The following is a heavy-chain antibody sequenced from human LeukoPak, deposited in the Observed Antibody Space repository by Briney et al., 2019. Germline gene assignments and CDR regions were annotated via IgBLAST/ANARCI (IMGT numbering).Heavy chain of an antibody. CDR1: GGSFSGFY. V-gene: IGHV4-34*01. CDR3: ALVPYDS. J-gene: IGHJ4*02. Sequence: PSETLSLTCAVYGGSFSGFYWSWIRQPPGKGLEWIGEINHGGSTNYNPSLKSRVTISVDTSKNQFSLKLRSVTAADTGVYYCALVPYDSWGQGTLVTVSS. D-gene: IGHD6-13*01. CDR2: INHGGST.